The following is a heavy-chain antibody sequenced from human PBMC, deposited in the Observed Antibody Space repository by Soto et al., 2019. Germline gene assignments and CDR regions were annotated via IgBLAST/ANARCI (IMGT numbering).Heavy chain of an antibody. J-gene: IGHJ4*02. Sequence: GASVKVSCKASGYTFSRYAMHWVRQAPGQRREWMGWINAGYGNTKSSQKFQDRVTISRDTSASTAYMELTSLRSEDTAVYYCARDTGAGTFDSWGQGNLVTVSS. D-gene: IGHD1-1*01. V-gene: IGHV1-3*01. CDR1: GYTFSRYA. CDR3: ARDTGAGTFDS. CDR2: INAGYGNT.